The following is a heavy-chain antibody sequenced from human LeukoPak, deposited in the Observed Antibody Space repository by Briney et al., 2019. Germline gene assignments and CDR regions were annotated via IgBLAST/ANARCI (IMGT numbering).Heavy chain of an antibody. V-gene: IGHV4-61*01. D-gene: IGHD2-8*02. J-gene: IGHJ1*01. CDR3: ATYYTGGYGFQF. CDR2: GYYSGST. CDR1: GGSVSSGSYY. Sequence: KPSETLSLTCTVSGGSVSSGSYYWSWIRQPPGKGLEYIGYGYYSGSTNYNPSLKSRVTISLDTSKSQFSLKLSSVTAADTAVYYCATYYTGGYGFQFWGQGLLVSVSS.